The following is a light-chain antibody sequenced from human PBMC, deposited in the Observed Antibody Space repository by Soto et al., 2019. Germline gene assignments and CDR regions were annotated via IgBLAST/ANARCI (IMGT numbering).Light chain of an antibody. CDR3: YSYAGRNIWV. CDR1: GSDIGAYKF. V-gene: IGLV2-8*01. J-gene: IGLJ3*02. Sequence: QSALAQPPSASGSPGQSVTISCTGSGSDIGAYKFVSWYQQHPGKAPKLMIFGVTERPSGVPDRFSGSKSGNTASLTVSGLQAGDEAIYYCYSYAGRNIWVFGGGTKVTVL. CDR2: GVT.